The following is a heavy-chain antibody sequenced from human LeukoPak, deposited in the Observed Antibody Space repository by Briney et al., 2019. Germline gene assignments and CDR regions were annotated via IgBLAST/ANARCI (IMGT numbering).Heavy chain of an antibody. J-gene: IGHJ4*02. CDR3: ARDVDFRAYWLDY. D-gene: IGHD3-3*01. CDR2: VNDNGAAT. CDR1: GFPFSNYA. V-gene: IGHV3-23*01. Sequence: GGSLRLSCEASGFPFSNYAMSWVRQAPGKGLKWVATVNDNGAATYYADSVKGRFTISRDNSYNTVSLQMNSLRAEDTAVYYCARDVDFRAYWLDYWGQGTLVTVSS.